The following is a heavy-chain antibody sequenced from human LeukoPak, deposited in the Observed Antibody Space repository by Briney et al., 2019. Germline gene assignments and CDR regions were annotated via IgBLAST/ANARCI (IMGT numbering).Heavy chain of an antibody. CDR1: GGSISSGGYY. V-gene: IGHV4-31*03. J-gene: IGHJ4*02. D-gene: IGHD3-22*01. Sequence: TLSLTCSVSGGSISSGGYYWSWIRQHPGRGLEWIGYIHYSGSTFNNPSLKSRVTISVDTSKNQFSLRLSSVTAADTAVYYCARDSSAYNNLDYWGQGTLITVSS. CDR2: IHYSGST. CDR3: ARDSSAYNNLDY.